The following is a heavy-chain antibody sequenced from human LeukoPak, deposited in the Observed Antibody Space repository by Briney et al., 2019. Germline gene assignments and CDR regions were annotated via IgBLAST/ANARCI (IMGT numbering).Heavy chain of an antibody. D-gene: IGHD4-11*01. Sequence: SETLSLTCAVYGGSFSGYYWSWIRQPPGKGLEWIGEINHSGSTNYNPSLKSRVTISVDTSKNQFSLKLSSVTAADTAVYYCARDDMTNSFGYWGQGTLVTVSS. CDR1: GGSFSGYY. J-gene: IGHJ4*02. CDR2: INHSGST. V-gene: IGHV4-34*01. CDR3: ARDDMTNSFGY.